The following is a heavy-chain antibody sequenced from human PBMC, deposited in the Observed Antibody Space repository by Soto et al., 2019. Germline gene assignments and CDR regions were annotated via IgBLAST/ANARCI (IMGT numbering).Heavy chain of an antibody. J-gene: IGHJ3*02. CDR1: GFSFSNAW. CDR3: TTRPYAWAFDI. CDR2: IQSKTDGGTT. V-gene: IGHV3-15*07. Sequence: EVQLVESGGGLVKPGGSLRLSCVASGFSFSNAWMNWVRQAPGKGLEWVGRIQSKTDGGTTDYAAPVKRRFTISRDDSESTLSLQMNSLKTEDTAMYYCTTRPYAWAFDIWGQGTMVTVSS. D-gene: IGHD2-8*01.